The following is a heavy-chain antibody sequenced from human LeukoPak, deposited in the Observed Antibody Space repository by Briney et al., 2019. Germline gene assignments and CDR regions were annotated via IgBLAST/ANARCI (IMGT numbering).Heavy chain of an antibody. D-gene: IGHD2-8*01. CDR1: GFTFSSYA. CDR3: ANGNRCTSPNCLGYYYFYMDV. Sequence: SGGSLRLSCAASGFTFSSYAMNWVRQAPGRGLEWVSGFSGRGGTTYYADSVKGRFTISRDNSKNTLYLQMNSLRAEDTAVYYCANGNRCTSPNCLGYYYFYMDVWGKGTTVTVSS. J-gene: IGHJ6*03. CDR2: FSGRGGTT. V-gene: IGHV3-23*01.